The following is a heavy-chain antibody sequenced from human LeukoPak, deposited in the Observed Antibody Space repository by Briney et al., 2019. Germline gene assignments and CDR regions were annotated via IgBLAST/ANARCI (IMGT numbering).Heavy chain of an antibody. CDR2: ISDSGGSA. CDR1: GFTFNTYA. J-gene: IGHJ3*02. D-gene: IGHD1-26*01. Sequence: GGSLRLSCAASGFTFNTYAMSWVRQAPGKGLEWVSAISDSGGSAYYADSVKGRFTISRDNSKNTLYLQMNSLRAEDTAVYYCARGGSYLSAFDIWGQGTMVTVSS. V-gene: IGHV3-23*01. CDR3: ARGGSYLSAFDI.